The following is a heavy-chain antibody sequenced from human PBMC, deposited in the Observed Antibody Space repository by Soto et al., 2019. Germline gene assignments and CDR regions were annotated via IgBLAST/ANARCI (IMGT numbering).Heavy chain of an antibody. V-gene: IGHV1-69*06. J-gene: IGHJ4*02. CDR3: AGRCDSTSCLAHFDY. D-gene: IGHD2-2*01. CDR1: GGTFNNYV. CDR2: IIPIFGTA. Sequence: QVQLVQSGAEVKRPGASVRVSCKASGGTFNNYVINWVRQAPGQGLEWMGGIIPIFGTANYAQKFQGRVTITADKSTSTAYKELNSLRSEDTAVYYCAGRCDSTSCLAHFDYWGQGTLVTVSS.